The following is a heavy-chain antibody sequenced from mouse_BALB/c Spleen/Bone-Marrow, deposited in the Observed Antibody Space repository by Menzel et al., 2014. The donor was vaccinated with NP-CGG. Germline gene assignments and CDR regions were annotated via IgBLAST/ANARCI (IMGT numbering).Heavy chain of an antibody. CDR3: TRGGNWDDFDY. D-gene: IGHD4-1*01. Sequence: EVQVVESGGGLVRPGGSRKLSCAASGFTFRSFGMHWVRQAPEKGLEWVAYISSDSSAVYYADTVKGRFTISRDNPKNTLFLQMTSLRSEDTAMYYCTRGGNWDDFDYWGQGTTLTVSS. CDR1: GFTFRSFG. CDR2: ISSDSSAV. J-gene: IGHJ2*01. V-gene: IGHV5-17*02.